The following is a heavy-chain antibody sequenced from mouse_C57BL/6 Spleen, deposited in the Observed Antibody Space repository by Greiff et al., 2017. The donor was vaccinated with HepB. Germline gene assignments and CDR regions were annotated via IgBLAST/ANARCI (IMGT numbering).Heavy chain of an antibody. Sequence: QVQLQQPGAELVKPGASVKMSCTASGYTFTSYWITWVKQRPGQGLEWIGDIYPGSGSTNDNEKFKRKATLTVDTSSSTAYMQLSSLTSEDAAVYYGARGGSYYGSSHWYFDVWGTGTTVTVSS. CDR2: IYPGSGST. CDR3: ARGGSYYGSSHWYFDV. V-gene: IGHV1-55*01. J-gene: IGHJ1*03. CDR1: GYTFTSYW. D-gene: IGHD1-1*01.